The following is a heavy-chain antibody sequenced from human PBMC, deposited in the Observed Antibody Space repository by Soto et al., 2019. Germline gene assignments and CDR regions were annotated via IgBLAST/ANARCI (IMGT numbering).Heavy chain of an antibody. Sequence: TSETLSLTCTVSGGSISSSSYYWGWIRQPPGKGLEWIGSIYYSGSTYYNPSLKSRVTISVDTSKNQFSLRLSSVTAADTAVYFCARRHDYGDYVDYWGQGTLVTVSS. V-gene: IGHV4-39*01. CDR2: IYYSGST. J-gene: IGHJ4*02. CDR1: GGSISSSSYY. CDR3: ARRHDYGDYVDY. D-gene: IGHD4-17*01.